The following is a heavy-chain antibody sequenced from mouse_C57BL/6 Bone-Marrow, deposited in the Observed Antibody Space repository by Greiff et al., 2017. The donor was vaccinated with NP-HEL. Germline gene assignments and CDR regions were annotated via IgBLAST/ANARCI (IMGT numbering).Heavy chain of an antibody. CDR1: GYTFTSYW. J-gene: IGHJ1*03. CDR2: IHPNSGST. V-gene: IGHV1-64*01. D-gene: IGHD2-3*01. CDR3: ERADDDVAWYFDV. Sequence: VQLQQPGAELVKPGASVKLSCKASGYTFTSYWMHWVKQRPGQGLEWIGMIHPNSGSTNYNEKFKSKATLTVDKSSSTAYMQRSSLTSEDSAVYNCERADDDVAWYFDVWGTGTTVTVTS.